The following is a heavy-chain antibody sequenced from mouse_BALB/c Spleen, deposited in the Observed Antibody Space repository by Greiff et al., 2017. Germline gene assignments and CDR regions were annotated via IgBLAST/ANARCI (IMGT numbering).Heavy chain of an antibody. D-gene: IGHD2-4*01. CDR2: INPNNGGT. Sequence: VQLQQSGPELVKPGASVKIPCKASGYKFTDYNMDWVKQSHGKSLEWIGDINPNNGGTIYNQKFKGKATLTVDKSSSTAYMELRSLTSEDTAVYYCARSYDYEALYYAMDYWGQGTSVTVSS. V-gene: IGHV1-18*01. CDR1: GYKFTDYN. J-gene: IGHJ4*01. CDR3: ARSYDYEALYYAMDY.